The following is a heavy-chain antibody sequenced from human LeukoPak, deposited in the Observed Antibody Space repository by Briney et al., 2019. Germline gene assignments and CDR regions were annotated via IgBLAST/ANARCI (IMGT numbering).Heavy chain of an antibody. D-gene: IGHD3-22*01. J-gene: IGHJ5*02. Sequence: SETLSLTCTVSGGSITTRSYYWGWIRQPPGKGLEWIGSMHHSGSTYYNPSLKSRVTTSVDTSKNQFSLKPSSVTAADTAVYYCARDPGAYYVSSGYLNWFDPWGQGTLVTVSS. CDR2: MHHSGST. CDR1: GGSITTRSYY. CDR3: ARDPGAYYVSSGYLNWFDP. V-gene: IGHV4-39*07.